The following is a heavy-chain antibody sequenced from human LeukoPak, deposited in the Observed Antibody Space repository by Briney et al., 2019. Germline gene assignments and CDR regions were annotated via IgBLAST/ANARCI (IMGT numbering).Heavy chain of an antibody. CDR3: ARTRRSGYDATYFYYYMDV. CDR1: SDSISDDY. D-gene: IGHD3-3*01. V-gene: IGHV4-59*01. CDR2: IHFSGST. Sequence: SETLSLTRTVSSDSISDDYWSWIRQSPGKGLEYIGNIHFSGSTNYNPSLKSRVTISVDTSKNHFSLKLTSLTAADTAVYYCARTRRSGYDATYFYYYMDVWGQGTTVTVSS. J-gene: IGHJ6*03.